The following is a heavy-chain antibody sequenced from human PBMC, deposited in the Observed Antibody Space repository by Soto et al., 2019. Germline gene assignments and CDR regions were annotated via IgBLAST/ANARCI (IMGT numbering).Heavy chain of an antibody. J-gene: IGHJ4*02. CDR3: ARERRWEPLLY. CDR2: ISGYNINT. Sequence: QVRLVQSGPEVKKPGASVRVSCKASGYTFANYGITWVRQTTGQGLEWLGWISGYNINTHYAQKFEARVTLTTDKSTSTVYMELRSLKSDDTAIYFYARERRWEPLLYWGQGTLVTVSP. D-gene: IGHD1-26*01. V-gene: IGHV1-18*01. CDR1: GYTFANYG.